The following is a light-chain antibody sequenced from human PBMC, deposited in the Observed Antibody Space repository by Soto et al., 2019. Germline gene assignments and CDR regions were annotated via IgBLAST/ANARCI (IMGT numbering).Light chain of an antibody. CDR3: QHYNSYSEA. J-gene: IGKJ1*01. Sequence: IQRTHSPYTLAGSVVDRGPITCRASQTISSWLAWYQQKPGKAPKLLIYKTSILKSGVPSRFSGSGSGTEFTLTISSLQPDDFATYYCQHYNSYSEAFGQGTKV. CDR2: KTS. CDR1: QTISSW. V-gene: IGKV1-5*03.